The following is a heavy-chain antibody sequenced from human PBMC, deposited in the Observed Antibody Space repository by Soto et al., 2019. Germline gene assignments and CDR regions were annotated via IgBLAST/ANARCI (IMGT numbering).Heavy chain of an antibody. Sequence: SVKVSCKASGGTFSSYAISWVRQAPGQGLEWMGWIIPIFGTTNYAQKFQGRVTITRDKSTSTAYMELSSLRSEDTAVYYCARKVGAAYFDYWGQGTLLTVSS. CDR1: GGTFSSYA. CDR3: ARKVGAAYFDY. J-gene: IGHJ4*02. V-gene: IGHV1-69*05. D-gene: IGHD1-26*01. CDR2: IIPIFGTT.